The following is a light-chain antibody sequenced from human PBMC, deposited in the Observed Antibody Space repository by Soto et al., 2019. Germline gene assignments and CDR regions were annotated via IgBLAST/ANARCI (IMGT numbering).Light chain of an antibody. V-gene: IGLV1-47*01. J-gene: IGLJ1*01. CDR2: RNN. CDR1: SSNIGRNY. Sequence: QSVLIQPPSASGTPGQRVTISCSGSSSNIGRNYVYWYQQLPGTAPKLLIYRNNHRPSGVPDRFSVSKSGTSASLAISGLRSEDEADYYCAAWDDSLSVLYVFGTGNKVTV. CDR3: AAWDDSLSVLYV.